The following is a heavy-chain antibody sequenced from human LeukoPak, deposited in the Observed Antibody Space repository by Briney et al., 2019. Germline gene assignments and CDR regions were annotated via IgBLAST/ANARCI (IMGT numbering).Heavy chain of an antibody. Sequence: GSLRLSCAASGFTFSDYYMNWIRQPPGKGLEWIGEINHSGSTNYNPSLKSRVTISVDTSKNQFSLKLSSVTAADTAVYYCARGDVVVPAALTYWGQGTLVTVSS. CDR2: INHSGST. CDR1: GFTFSDYY. D-gene: IGHD2-2*01. J-gene: IGHJ4*02. CDR3: ARGDVVVPAALTY. V-gene: IGHV4-34*01.